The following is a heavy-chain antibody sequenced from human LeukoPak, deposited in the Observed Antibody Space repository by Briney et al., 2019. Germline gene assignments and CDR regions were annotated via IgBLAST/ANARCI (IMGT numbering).Heavy chain of an antibody. V-gene: IGHV3-21*01. D-gene: IGHD2-2*01. CDR2: ISSSSKYI. CDR3: ARELRRTTSWFAP. CDR1: GFTFSHYT. Sequence: GGSLRLSCEASGFTFSHYTMIWVRQAPGKGLGWISSISSSSKYIYYRHSVSGGCTISRDNTRSSLFLHMKILRTEDTALYYFARELRRTTSWFAPWGEGTLVTVSS. J-gene: IGHJ5*02.